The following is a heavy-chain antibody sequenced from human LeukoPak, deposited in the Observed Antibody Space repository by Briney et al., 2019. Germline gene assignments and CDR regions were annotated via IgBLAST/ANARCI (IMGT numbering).Heavy chain of an antibody. Sequence: KGRFTISRDNSKSTLYLQMNSLRAEDTAVYYCARANYYSSGSYYGMDVWGQGTTVTVSS. D-gene: IGHD3-10*01. J-gene: IGHJ6*02. V-gene: IGHV3-30*07. CDR3: ARANYYSSGSYYGMDV.